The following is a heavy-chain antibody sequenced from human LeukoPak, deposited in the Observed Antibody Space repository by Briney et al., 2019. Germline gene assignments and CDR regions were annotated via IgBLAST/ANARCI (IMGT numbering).Heavy chain of an antibody. V-gene: IGHV4-4*08. D-gene: IGHD2-8*02. J-gene: IGHJ4*02. CDR3: ARGYWFYFDY. Sequence: SETLSLTCTVSGGSINSYYWSWIRRPPGKGLEWIGRIYISGSTNYNPSLKSRVTISADTSKNQFSLKLSSVTAADTAVYYCARGYWFYFDYWGQGTLVTVSS. CDR2: IYISGST. CDR1: GGSINSYY.